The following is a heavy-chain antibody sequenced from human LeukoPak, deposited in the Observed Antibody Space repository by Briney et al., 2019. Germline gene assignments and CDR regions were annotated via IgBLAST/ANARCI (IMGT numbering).Heavy chain of an antibody. CDR1: GGSLSGYY. V-gene: IGHV4-34*01. CDR2: INHRGNT. Sequence: SETLSLTCAVYGGSLSGYYRSWIRQSPGKGLEWIGEINHRGNTNYNPSLKSRVTISVDTSKNQFSLKVTSVTVADTAVYYCARRGDYVWGSYREGFDYWGQGTLVTVSS. D-gene: IGHD3-16*02. J-gene: IGHJ4*02. CDR3: ARRGDYVWGSYREGFDY.